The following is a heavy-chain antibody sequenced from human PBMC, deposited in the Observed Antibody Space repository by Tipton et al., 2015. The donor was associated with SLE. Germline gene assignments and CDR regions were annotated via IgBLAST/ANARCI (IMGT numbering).Heavy chain of an antibody. CDR3: ARGLKGSSSYFNY. J-gene: IGHJ4*02. CDR1: GYTFTSYY. D-gene: IGHD6-13*01. CDR2: ISAYNGNT. Sequence: QLVQSGPEVKRPGASVRVSCKASGYTFTSYYMHWVRQAPGQGLEWMGWISAYNGNTNYAQKFQGRVTMTTDTSTSTAYMEVRSLRSDDTAVYYCARGLKGSSSYFNYWGQGTLVTVSS. V-gene: IGHV1-18*04.